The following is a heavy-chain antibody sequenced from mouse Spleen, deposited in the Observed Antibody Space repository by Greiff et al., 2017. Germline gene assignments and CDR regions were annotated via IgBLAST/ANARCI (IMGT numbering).Heavy chain of an antibody. CDR2: ISSGGSYT. Sequence: EVQGVESGGGLVKPGGSLKLSCAASGFTFSSYAMSWVRQSPEKRLEWVAEISSGGSYTYYPDTVTGRFTISRDNAKNTLYLEMSSLRSEDTAMYYCARVLRAWFAYWGQGTLVTVSA. J-gene: IGHJ3*01. CDR1: GFTFSSYA. CDR3: ARVLRAWFAY. V-gene: IGHV5-9-4*01.